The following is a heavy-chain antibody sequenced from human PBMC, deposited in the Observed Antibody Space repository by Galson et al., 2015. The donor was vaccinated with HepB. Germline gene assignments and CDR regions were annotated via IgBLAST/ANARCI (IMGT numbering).Heavy chain of an antibody. J-gene: IGHJ4*02. CDR1: GGTFSSYT. CDR3: ARELRIQLWRPFDY. V-gene: IGHV1-69*04. Sequence: SVKVSCKASGGTFSSYTISWVRQAPGQGLEWMGRIIPILGIANYAQKFQGRVTITADKSTSTAYMELSSLRSEDTAVYYCARELRIQLWRPFDYWGQGTLVTVSS. D-gene: IGHD5-18*01. CDR2: IIPILGIA.